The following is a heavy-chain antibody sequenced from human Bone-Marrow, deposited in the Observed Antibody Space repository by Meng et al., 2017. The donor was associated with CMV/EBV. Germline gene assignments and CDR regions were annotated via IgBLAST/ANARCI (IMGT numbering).Heavy chain of an antibody. J-gene: IGHJ6*02. Sequence: ASVKVSCKASGYTFTSYGISWVRQAPGQGLEWMGWISAYNGNTNYAQKLQGRVTMTTDTSTSTAYLELRSLRSDDTAVYYCARDRSGSYRYYYNGMDVWGQGTTVTVSS. CDR1: GYTFTSYG. D-gene: IGHD1-26*01. CDR2: ISAYNGNT. V-gene: IGHV1-18*01. CDR3: ARDRSGSYRYYYNGMDV.